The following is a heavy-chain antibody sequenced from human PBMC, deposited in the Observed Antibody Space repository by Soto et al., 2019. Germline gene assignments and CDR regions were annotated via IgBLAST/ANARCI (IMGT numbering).Heavy chain of an antibody. CDR1: GGSISSYY. CDR3: ARDMRRPNNWFDP. CDR2: IYYSVST. Sequence: QVQLQESGPGLVKPSETLSLTCTVSGGSISSYYWSWIRQPPGKGLEWIGYIYYSVSTNYNPSLKSRVTISVDTSKNQFSLKLSSVTAADTAVYYCARDMRRPNNWFDPWGQGTLVTVSS. V-gene: IGHV4-59*01. D-gene: IGHD2-2*01. J-gene: IGHJ5*02.